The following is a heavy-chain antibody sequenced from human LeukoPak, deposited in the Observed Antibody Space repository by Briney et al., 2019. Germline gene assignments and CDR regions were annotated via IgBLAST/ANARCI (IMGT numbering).Heavy chain of an antibody. CDR1: GFTFSSYG. J-gene: IGHJ4*02. CDR3: AKYSSSPQIDY. D-gene: IGHD6-19*01. Sequence: GRSLRLSCAASGFTFSSYGMHWVRQAPGKGLEWVAVISYDGSNKYYADSVKGRFTISRDNSKNTLYLQMNSLRAEDTAVYYCAKYSSSPQIDYWGQGTLVTVSS. CDR2: ISYDGSNK. V-gene: IGHV3-30*18.